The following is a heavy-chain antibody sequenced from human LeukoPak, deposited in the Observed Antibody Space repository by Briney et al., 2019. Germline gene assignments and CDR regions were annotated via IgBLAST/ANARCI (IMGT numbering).Heavy chain of an antibody. CDR3: ARYIGNTVVVVRNDAFDI. Sequence: PSETLSLTCAVYGRPYSGYYWSWIRQPPGKGLEWVGDINHSGSTNYNPSHKSRAIIAVDTSKDQFSLKLSSVTGADTAVYYWARYIGNTVVVVRNDAFDIWGQGTMVTVSS. D-gene: IGHD2-21*01. CDR1: GRPYSGYY. V-gene: IGHV4-34*01. J-gene: IGHJ3*02. CDR2: INHSGST.